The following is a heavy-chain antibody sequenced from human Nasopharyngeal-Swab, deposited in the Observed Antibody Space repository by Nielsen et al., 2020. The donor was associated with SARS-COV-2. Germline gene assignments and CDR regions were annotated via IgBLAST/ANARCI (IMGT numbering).Heavy chain of an antibody. Sequence: GESLKISCAASGFTFSGSAIHWVRQASGKGLEWVGRIRSKANSYATAYAASVKGRFTISRDDSKNTAYLQMNSLKTEDTAVYYCTRLRYSSGLDYWGQGTLVTVSP. J-gene: IGHJ4*02. V-gene: IGHV3-73*01. CDR1: GFTFSGSA. CDR3: TRLRYSSGLDY. D-gene: IGHD6-25*01. CDR2: IRSKANSYAT.